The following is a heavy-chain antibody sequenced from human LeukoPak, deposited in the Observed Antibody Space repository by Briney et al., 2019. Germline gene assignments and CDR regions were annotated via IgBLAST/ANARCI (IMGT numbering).Heavy chain of an antibody. D-gene: IGHD6-6*01. V-gene: IGHV3-11*01. J-gene: IGHJ4*02. CDR1: GFTFSDYY. Sequence: GGSLRLSCAASGFTFSDYYMSWIRQAPGKGLEWVSYISSSGSTIYYADSVKGRFTISRDNAKNSLYLQMNSLRAEDTAVYYCARGPRTSIAARATDYWGQGTLSPSPQ. CDR2: ISSSGSTI. CDR3: ARGPRTSIAARATDY.